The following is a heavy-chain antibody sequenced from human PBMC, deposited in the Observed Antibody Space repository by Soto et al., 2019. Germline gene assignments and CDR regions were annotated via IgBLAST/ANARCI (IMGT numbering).Heavy chain of an antibody. J-gene: IGHJ6*02. Sequence: PGGSLRLSCAVSGFTFSSYAMTWVRQAPGKGLEWVSGITGPATSLYYADSVKGRFSISRDNTNNTLYLQINSLRVEDTALYFFVKALTLTFFYGMDVWGRGTTVTVSS. CDR2: ITGPATSL. V-gene: IGHV3-23*01. CDR3: VKALTLTFFYGMDV. D-gene: IGHD3-16*01. CDR1: GFTFSSYA.